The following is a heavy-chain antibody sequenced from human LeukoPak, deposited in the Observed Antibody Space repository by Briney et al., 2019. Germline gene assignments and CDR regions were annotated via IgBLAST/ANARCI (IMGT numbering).Heavy chain of an antibody. D-gene: IGHD2-2*01. J-gene: IGHJ4*02. CDR1: GFTFSSYA. Sequence: PGGSLRLSCAASGFTFSSYAMSWVRQAPGKGLEWVSAISGSGGSTYYADSVKGRFTISRDNSKNTLYLQMNSLRAEDTAVYYCAKVRGGGIGYYSSTSCHPDYWGQGTLVTVSS. CDR2: ISGSGGST. V-gene: IGHV3-23*01. CDR3: AKVRGGGIGYYSSTSCHPDY.